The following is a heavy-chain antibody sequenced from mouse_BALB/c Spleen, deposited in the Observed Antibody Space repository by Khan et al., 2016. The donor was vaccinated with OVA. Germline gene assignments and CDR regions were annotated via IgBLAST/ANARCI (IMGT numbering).Heavy chain of an antibody. CDR3: ARSTYRYAFAY. D-gene: IGHD2-14*01. J-gene: IGHJ3*01. V-gene: IGHV3-8*02. Sequence: EVQLQESGPSLVKPSQTLSLTCSVTGDSITSGYWSWIRKFPGNKLEYMGYMIYTGNTYYNPSLKSRISITRHTSKNQYSLQLNSVTTEDTATYYCARSTYRYAFAYWGQGTLVTVSA. CDR2: MIYTGNT. CDR1: GDSITSGY.